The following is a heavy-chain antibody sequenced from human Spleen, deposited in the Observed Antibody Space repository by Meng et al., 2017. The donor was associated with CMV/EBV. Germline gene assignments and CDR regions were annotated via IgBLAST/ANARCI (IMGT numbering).Heavy chain of an antibody. CDR2: SKNKANTYTA. Sequence: GESLKISCAASGFTFSDHYMDWVRQAPGKGLEWVGRSKNKANTYTAEYAASVKGRFTISRDDSKNSLYLQMNSLKTEDTAVYYCATEPPPYSYYYYAMDVWGQGTTVTVSS. V-gene: IGHV3-72*01. J-gene: IGHJ6*02. CDR3: ATEPPPYSYYYYAMDV. CDR1: GFTFSDHY.